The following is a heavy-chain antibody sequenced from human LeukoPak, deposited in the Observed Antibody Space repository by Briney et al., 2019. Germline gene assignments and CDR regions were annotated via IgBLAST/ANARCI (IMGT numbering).Heavy chain of an antibody. CDR3: ARDYRVGAAFDY. CDR2: ISYDKSNK. D-gene: IGHD1-26*01. CDR1: GFTFSSYA. Sequence: GGSLRLSCAASGFTFSSYAMHWVRQAPGKGLEWVALISYDKSNKYYADSVKGRFTISRDNSKNTLFVQMNSLRTEDTAVYYCARDYRVGAAFDYWGQGTLVTVSS. V-gene: IGHV3-30*14. J-gene: IGHJ4*02.